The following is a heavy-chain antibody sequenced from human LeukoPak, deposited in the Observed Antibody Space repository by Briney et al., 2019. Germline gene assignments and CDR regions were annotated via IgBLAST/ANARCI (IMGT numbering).Heavy chain of an antibody. J-gene: IGHJ2*01. CDR1: GFTFTSLG. CDR3: AKFGRSCIVKRRWHYWYFDL. Sequence: GGTLRLSCAASGFTFTSLGMSRVRQAPGKGLEWVSSISDSGGSSYYADSVKGRFIISRDTPKNTLYVQMNSLRAEDTAVYYCAKFGRSCIVKRRWHYWYFDLWGRGTLVTVSS. D-gene: IGHD2-8*02. CDR2: ISDSGGSS. V-gene: IGHV3-23*01.